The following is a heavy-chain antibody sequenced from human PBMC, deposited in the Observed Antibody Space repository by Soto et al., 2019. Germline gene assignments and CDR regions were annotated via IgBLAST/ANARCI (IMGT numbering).Heavy chain of an antibody. CDR1: GWSFSGYY. J-gene: IGHJ6*02. V-gene: IGHV4-34*01. CDR2: INHGGNT. Sequence: QVQLQQWGAGLLKPSETLSLTCAVYGWSFSGYYWSWLRQPPGKGPEWIGEINHGGNTKYNPSLESRVTISVDTSTNQFSLKLNSVSAADTAVYYCARTGGMDVWSQGATVTVSS. CDR3: ARTGGMDV.